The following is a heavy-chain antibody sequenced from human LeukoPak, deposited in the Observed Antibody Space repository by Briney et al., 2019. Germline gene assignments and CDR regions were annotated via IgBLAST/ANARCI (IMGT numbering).Heavy chain of an antibody. J-gene: IGHJ5*02. D-gene: IGHD2-2*01. CDR3: ASLFGVPAATYNWFDP. V-gene: IGHV4-59*12. Sequence: SETLSLTCTVSGGSISSYYWSWIRQPPGKGLEWIGYIYYSGSTNYNPSLKSRVTISVDTSKNQLSLKLSSVTAADTAVYYCASLFGVPAATYNWFDPWGQGTLVTVSS. CDR2: IYYSGST. CDR1: GGSISSYY.